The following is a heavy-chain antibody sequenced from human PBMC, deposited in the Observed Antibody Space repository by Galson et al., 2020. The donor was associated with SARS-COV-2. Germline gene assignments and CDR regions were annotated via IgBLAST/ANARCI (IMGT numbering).Heavy chain of an antibody. CDR1: GGSISSSNW. CDR2: IHHIGSN. CDR3: ARVWLWAPIYYFDS. J-gene: IGHJ4*02. D-gene: IGHD3-3*01. Sequence: SEPLSLTCAVSGGSISSSNWWSWVRQPPGKGLEWIGEIHHIGSNNYNPSLKNRVTISVDKSKNQFSLKLTSVTVADTAVYYCARVWLWAPIYYFDSWGQGTLVTVSS. V-gene: IGHV4-4*02.